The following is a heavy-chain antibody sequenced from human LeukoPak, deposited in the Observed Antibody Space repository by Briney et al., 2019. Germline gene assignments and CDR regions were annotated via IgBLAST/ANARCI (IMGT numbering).Heavy chain of an antibody. D-gene: IGHD3-22*01. CDR3: ATTYYYDSSGYLFDY. CDR1: GGSISSYY. CDR2: IYTSGST. J-gene: IGHJ4*02. V-gene: IGHV4-4*07. Sequence: SETLSLTCTVSGGSISSYYWSWIRQPAGKGLERIGRIYTSGSTNYNPSLKSRVTISVDTSKNQFSLKLSSVTAADTAVYYCATTYYYDSSGYLFDYWGQGTLVTVSS.